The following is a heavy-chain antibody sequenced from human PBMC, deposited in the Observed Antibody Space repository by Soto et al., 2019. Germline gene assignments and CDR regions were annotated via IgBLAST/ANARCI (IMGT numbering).Heavy chain of an antibody. D-gene: IGHD2-15*01. Sequence: ASEKVSSPDSGYTLTCYCLRWVRQAHGQGLEWMGWISAYHGNTNYAQKLQGRVTMTTDTSTSTAYMELRSLRSDDTAVYDCARDVRGTLAFDIWGQGTMVTVSS. CDR2: ISAYHGNT. J-gene: IGHJ3*02. CDR3: ARDVRGTLAFDI. V-gene: IGHV1-18*04. CDR1: GYTLTCYC.